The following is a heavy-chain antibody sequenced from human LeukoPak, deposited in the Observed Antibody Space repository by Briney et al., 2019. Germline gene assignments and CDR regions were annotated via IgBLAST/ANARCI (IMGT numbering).Heavy chain of an antibody. CDR3: ARVGVEYSGSYLKEAGIDY. J-gene: IGHJ4*02. CDR2: IRYSTGT. V-gene: IGHV4-59*01. D-gene: IGHD1-26*01. Sequence: SETLSLTCTVSGGSISSYYWGWIRQTPGKGLEWIASIRYSTGTDFFYNPSLRSRATLSVDTSKNQFSLKLSSVTAADTAVYYCARVGVEYSGSYLKEAGIDYWSQGTLVTVSS. CDR1: GGSISSYY.